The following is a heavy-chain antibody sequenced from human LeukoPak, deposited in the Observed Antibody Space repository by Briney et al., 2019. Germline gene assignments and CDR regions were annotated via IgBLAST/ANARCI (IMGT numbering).Heavy chain of an antibody. Sequence: PGGSLRLSCAASGFTFSSFAMHWVRQAPGTGLEWVALILHDGSNKYYADSVKGRFTISRDNSKNTLYLQMNSLRAEDTAVYYCATLAAAGTRNYFDYWGQGTLVTVSS. D-gene: IGHD6-13*01. CDR1: GFTFSSFA. J-gene: IGHJ4*02. V-gene: IGHV3-30-3*01. CDR3: ATLAAAGTRNYFDY. CDR2: ILHDGSNK.